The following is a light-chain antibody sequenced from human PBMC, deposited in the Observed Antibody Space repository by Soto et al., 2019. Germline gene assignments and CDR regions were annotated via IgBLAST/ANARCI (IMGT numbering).Light chain of an antibody. V-gene: IGKV3-20*01. CDR2: GAS. J-gene: IGKJ4*01. Sequence: EIVMMQFPATLSVSPGERVTLSCRASQSVSQSVTTNLAWYQLKPGQAPRLLIYGASNRATGIPDRFSGSGSGTDFTVTISRLEPEDFAVYYCQQYGSTPLTFGGGTKVDIK. CDR1: QSVSQSVTTN. CDR3: QQYGSTPLT.